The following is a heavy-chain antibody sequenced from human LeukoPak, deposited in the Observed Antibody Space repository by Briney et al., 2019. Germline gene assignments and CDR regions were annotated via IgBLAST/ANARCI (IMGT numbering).Heavy chain of an antibody. V-gene: IGHV1-18*01. CDR1: GYTFTNYG. CDR3: ATVDYDSTVYYPDY. D-gene: IGHD3-22*01. CDR2: ISPYKGNT. J-gene: IGHJ4*03. Sequence: ASVKVSCKASGYTFTNYGITWVRQAPGQGLEWMGWISPYKGNTNYAQKLQGRVTMTTDTSTSTAYMEVRSLRSDDTAVYYCATVDYDSTVYYPDYWGQGTTVTVSS.